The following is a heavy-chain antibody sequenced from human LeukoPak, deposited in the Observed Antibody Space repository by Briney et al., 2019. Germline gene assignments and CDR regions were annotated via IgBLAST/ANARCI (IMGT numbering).Heavy chain of an antibody. CDR1: GYTFTNYY. CDR3: ARVVTDNSAEGNYFDY. Sequence: ASVKVSCKASGYTFTNYYMHWVRQAPGQGLEWIGIINPSGGSTSYAQKFQGRVTMTRDTSTSTVYMELSSLRSEDTAVYYCARVVTDNSAEGNYFDYWGQGTLVTVSS. J-gene: IGHJ4*02. V-gene: IGHV1-46*01. CDR2: INPSGGST. D-gene: IGHD3-22*01.